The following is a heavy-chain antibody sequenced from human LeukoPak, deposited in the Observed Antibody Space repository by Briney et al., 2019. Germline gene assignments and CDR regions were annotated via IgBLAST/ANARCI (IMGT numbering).Heavy chain of an antibody. V-gene: IGHV3-49*03. CDR3: SRVVEGLLWFGEPPFLFDY. J-gene: IGHJ4*02. Sequence: GGSLRLSCTASGFTFGDYAMSWFRQAPGKGLEWVGFIRSKAYGGTTEYAASVKGRFTISRDDSKSIAYLQMNSLKTEDTAVYYCSRVVEGLLWFGEPPFLFDYWGQGTLVTVSS. CDR1: GFTFGDYA. CDR2: IRSKAYGGTT. D-gene: IGHD3-10*01.